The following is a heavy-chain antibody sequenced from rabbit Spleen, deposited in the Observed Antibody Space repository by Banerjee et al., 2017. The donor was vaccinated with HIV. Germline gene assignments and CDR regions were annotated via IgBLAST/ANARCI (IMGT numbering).Heavy chain of an antibody. CDR2: IYTGGSGGI. CDR1: GFDLSNYYY. J-gene: IGHJ6*01. V-gene: IGHV1S40*01. D-gene: IGHD6-1*01. Sequence: QTLEESGGDLVKPGASLTLTCTASGFDLSNYYYIYWVRQAPGKGLEWIGCIYTGGSGGIYYASWARGRLTISKTSSTTVTLQMTSLTAADTATYFCVRDQARMLDLWGPGTLVTVS. CDR3: VRDQARMLDL.